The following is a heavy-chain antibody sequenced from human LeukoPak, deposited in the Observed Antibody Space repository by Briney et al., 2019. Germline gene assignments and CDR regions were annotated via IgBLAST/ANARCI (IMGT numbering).Heavy chain of an antibody. D-gene: IGHD2-15*01. J-gene: IGHJ4*02. CDR3: ARDPGGSTFFDY. CDR2: IYYSGST. V-gene: IGHV4-31*03. Sequence: SETLSLTCTVSGGSISSGGYYRIWIRHHQGKGREWIGYIYYSGSTYYNPSLKSRVTISVDTSKNQFSLTLSSVTAAATAVYYCARDPGGSTFFDYWGQGTLVTVSS. CDR1: GGSISSGGYY.